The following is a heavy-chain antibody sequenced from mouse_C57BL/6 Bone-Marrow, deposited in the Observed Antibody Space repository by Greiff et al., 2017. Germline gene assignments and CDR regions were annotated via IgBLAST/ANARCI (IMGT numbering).Heavy chain of an antibody. V-gene: IGHV1-5*01. CDR1: GYTFTSYW. J-gene: IGHJ1*03. CDR3: TRTDDYYICYFDV. D-gene: IGHD2-3*01. CDR2: IYPGNSDT. Sequence: VQLQQSGTVLARPGASVKMSCKTSGYTFTSYWMHWVKQRPGQGLEWIGAIYPGNSDTSYNQKFKGKANMTAVTSASTAYMELSSLTNEDSAVYYCTRTDDYYICYFDVWGTGTTVTVSS.